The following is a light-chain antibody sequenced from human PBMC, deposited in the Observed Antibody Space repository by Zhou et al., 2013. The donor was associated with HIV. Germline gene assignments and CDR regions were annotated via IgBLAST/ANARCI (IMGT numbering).Light chain of an antibody. CDR3: SSYTSLTTRV. CDR1: SSDVGGYNY. Sequence: QSALTQPASVSGSPGQSITFSCTGTSSDVGGYNYVSWYQQHPGKAPKLIIYDVNNRPSGVSPRFSGSKSGNTASLTISGLQAEDEADYYCSSYTSLTTRVFGAGTKVTVL. V-gene: IGLV2-14*03. CDR2: DVN. J-gene: IGLJ1*01.